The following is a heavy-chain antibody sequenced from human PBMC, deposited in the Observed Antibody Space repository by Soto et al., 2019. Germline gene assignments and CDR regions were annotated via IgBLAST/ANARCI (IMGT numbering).Heavy chain of an antibody. J-gene: IGHJ4*02. Sequence: EVKLVQSGAEVKKPGESLKISCKGVGYRLDAAWIGWVRQMPGKGLEWMGIIKPGGSDLRYSPSFRGQVTISADAAVNTAYLQWDSLKASDTAMYYCPRQITYIYDFWGQGTLVTVSS. CDR3: PRQITYIYDF. CDR1: GYRLDAAW. D-gene: IGHD3-10*01. V-gene: IGHV5-51*01. CDR2: IKPGGSDL.